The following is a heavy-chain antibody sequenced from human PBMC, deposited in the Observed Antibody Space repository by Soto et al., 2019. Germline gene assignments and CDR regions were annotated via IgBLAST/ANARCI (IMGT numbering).Heavy chain of an antibody. D-gene: IGHD3-22*01. Sequence: EVQLVESGGGLVQPGGSLRLSCAASGFTVSSNYMSWVRQAPGKGLEWVSVIYSGGSTYYADSVKGRFTISRDNSKTTLYLQMYSLRAEDTAVYYCARDRYYYDSRPRNWYFDLWGRGTLVTVSS. J-gene: IGHJ2*01. CDR2: IYSGGST. CDR1: GFTVSSNY. CDR3: ARDRYYYDSRPRNWYFDL. V-gene: IGHV3-66*01.